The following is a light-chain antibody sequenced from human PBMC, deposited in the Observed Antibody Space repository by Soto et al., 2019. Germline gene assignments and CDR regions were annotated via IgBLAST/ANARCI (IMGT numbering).Light chain of an antibody. J-gene: IGKJ1*01. V-gene: IGKV3-20*01. CDR3: QEYGNSRT. Sequence: EIVLTQSPGTLSLSPGERATLSCRASQSVSSTYLAWYQQTPGQAPRLLMYDVSNRATGIPDRFSGSGSGTDFTLTISRLEPEDFAVYYCQEYGNSRTFGQGTKVEIK. CDR2: DVS. CDR1: QSVSSTY.